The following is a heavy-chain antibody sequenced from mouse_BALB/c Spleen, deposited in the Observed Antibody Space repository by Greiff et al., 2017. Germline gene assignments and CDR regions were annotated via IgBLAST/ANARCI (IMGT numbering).Heavy chain of an antibody. D-gene: IGHD4-1*01. V-gene: IGHV2-5-1*01. CDR2: IWRGGST. Sequence: VQLQESGPSLVQPSQSLSITCTVSGFSLTSYGVHWVRQSPGKGLEWLGVIWRGGSTDYNAAFMSRLSITKDNSKSQVFFKMNSLQADDTAIYYCAKEAANWDAWFAYWGQGTLVTVSA. J-gene: IGHJ3*01. CDR3: AKEAANWDAWFAY. CDR1: GFSLTSYG.